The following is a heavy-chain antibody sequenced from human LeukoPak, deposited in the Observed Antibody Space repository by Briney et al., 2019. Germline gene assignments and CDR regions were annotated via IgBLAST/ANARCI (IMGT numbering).Heavy chain of an antibody. CDR1: GFTFSSYW. CDR3: AKDGHGQLISDY. D-gene: IGHD3-16*01. J-gene: IGHJ4*02. V-gene: IGHV3-74*01. CDR2: INSDGSST. Sequence: GRSLRLSCAASGFTFSSYWMHWVRQAPGKGLAWVPRINSDGSSTSYADSVKGRFTISRDNAKNTLYLQMNSLRAEDRAVYYCAKDGHGQLISDYWGQGTLVTVSS.